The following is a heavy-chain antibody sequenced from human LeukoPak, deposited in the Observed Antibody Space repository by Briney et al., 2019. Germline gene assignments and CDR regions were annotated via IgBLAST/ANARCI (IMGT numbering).Heavy chain of an antibody. CDR3: AASVTPEYYFDY. J-gene: IGHJ4*02. CDR1: GVSISSYY. Sequence: SETLSLTCTVAGVSISSYYWSWIRQPAGKGLEWIGRIYTSGSTNDNPSLNSRVTMSVDTSKNQFSLKLSSVTAAHPAVYYCAASVTPEYYFDYWGQGTLVTVSS. D-gene: IGHD4-17*01. V-gene: IGHV4-4*07. CDR2: IYTSGST.